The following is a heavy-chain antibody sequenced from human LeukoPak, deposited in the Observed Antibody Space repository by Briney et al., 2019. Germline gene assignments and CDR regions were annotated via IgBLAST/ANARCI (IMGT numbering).Heavy chain of an antibody. J-gene: IGHJ5*02. CDR3: ARTYYYGSGSYYSLQP. D-gene: IGHD3-10*01. CDR1: GYTFTSYD. CDR2: MNPNSGNT. Sequence: ASVKVSCKASGYTFTSYDINWVRQATGQGLEWMGWMNPNSGNTGYAQKFQGRVTMTRNTSISTAYMELSSLRSEDTAVYYCARTYYYGSGSYYSLQPWGQGTLVTVS. V-gene: IGHV1-8*01.